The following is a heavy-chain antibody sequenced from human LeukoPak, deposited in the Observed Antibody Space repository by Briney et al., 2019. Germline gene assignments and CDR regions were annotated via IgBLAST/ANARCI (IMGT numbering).Heavy chain of an antibody. D-gene: IGHD6-25*01. V-gene: IGHV1-18*01. Sequence: ASVTVSCKASGYTFTSYGINWVRQAPGQGLEWMGWISDYKGNTNYAQKLQGRVTLTTDTSTSTAYMELRSLRSDDTAVYYCARGGRLSTFVKHSETYYFDYWGQGTLVTVSS. CDR3: ARGGRLSTFVKHSETYYFDY. J-gene: IGHJ4*02. CDR2: ISDYKGNT. CDR1: GYTFTSYG.